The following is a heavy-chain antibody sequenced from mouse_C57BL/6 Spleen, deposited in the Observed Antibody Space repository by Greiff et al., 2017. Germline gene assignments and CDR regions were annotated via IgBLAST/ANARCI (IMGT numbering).Heavy chain of an antibody. D-gene: IGHD2-4*01. CDR3: ARGDYRNWYFDV. V-gene: IGHV1-18*01. J-gene: IGHJ1*03. Sequence: VQLQQSGPELVKPGASVKIPCKASGYTFTDYNMDWVKQSHGKSLEWIGDINPNNGGTIYNQKFKGKATLTVDKSSSTAYMELRSLTSEDTAVYYSARGDYRNWYFDVWGTGTTVTVSS. CDR1: GYTFTDYN. CDR2: INPNNGGT.